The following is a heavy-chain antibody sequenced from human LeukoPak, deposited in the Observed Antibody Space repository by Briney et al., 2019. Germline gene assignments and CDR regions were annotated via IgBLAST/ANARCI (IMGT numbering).Heavy chain of an antibody. CDR2: ISGNSVTI. J-gene: IGHJ4*02. CDR3: AKILSETYSFDL. V-gene: IGHV3-23*01. CDR1: GSTFSTYP. Sequence: PGGSLRLSCTASGSTFSTYPMTWVRQAPGQGLEWVSAISGNSVTIYYADSVKGRFTISRDNSKNPLYLQMYSLRAEDTAVYYCAKILSETYSFDLWGQGTLVTVSS. D-gene: IGHD1-26*01.